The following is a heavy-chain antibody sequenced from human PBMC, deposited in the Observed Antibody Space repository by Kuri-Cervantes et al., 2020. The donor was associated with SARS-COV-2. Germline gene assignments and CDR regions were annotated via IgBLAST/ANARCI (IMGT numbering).Heavy chain of an antibody. CDR3: ARESTLRFLEWSKTYYYYYGMDV. V-gene: IGHV3-33*08. Sequence: GESLKISCAASGFTSSSYGMHWVRQAPGKGLEWVAVIWYDGSNKYYADSVKGRFTISRDNSKNTLYLQMNSLRAEDTAVYYCARESTLRFLEWSKTYYYYYGMDVWGQGTTVTVSS. CDR2: IWYDGSNK. D-gene: IGHD3-3*01. CDR1: GFTSSSYG. J-gene: IGHJ6*02.